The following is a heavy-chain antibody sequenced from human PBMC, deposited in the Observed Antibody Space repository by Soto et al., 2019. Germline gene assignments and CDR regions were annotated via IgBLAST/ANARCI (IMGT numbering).Heavy chain of an antibody. V-gene: IGHV1-18*01. J-gene: IGHJ4*02. D-gene: IGHD1-1*01. Sequence: QVHLVQSGAEVKKPGASVKVSCKGSGYTFTSYGITWVRQAPGQGLEWMGWISAHNGNTDYAQKLQGRVSVTRDTSTSTAYMELRSLRSDDTAVYYCARGRYGDYWGQGALVTVSS. CDR2: ISAHNGNT. CDR3: ARGRYGDY. CDR1: GYTFTSYG.